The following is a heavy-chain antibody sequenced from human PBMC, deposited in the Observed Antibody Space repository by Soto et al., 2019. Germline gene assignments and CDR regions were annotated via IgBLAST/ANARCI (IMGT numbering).Heavy chain of an antibody. CDR2: IKGDGGYT. V-gene: IGHV3-74*01. D-gene: IGHD2-2*01. CDR3: GREDTALVPDAFDI. Sequence: GGSLRLSCAASGFTFSSYWMHWVRQAPGKGLVHVSRIKGDGGYTDHAESVKGRFTISRDNAKNTLYLQMNSLRAEDTAVYYCGREDTALVPDAFDIWGQGTMVTVSS. J-gene: IGHJ3*02. CDR1: GFTFSSYW.